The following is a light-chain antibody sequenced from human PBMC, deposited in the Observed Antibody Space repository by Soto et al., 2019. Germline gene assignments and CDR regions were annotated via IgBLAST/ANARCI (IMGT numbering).Light chain of an antibody. CDR1: SDVGAYRH. CDR2: DVS. Sequence: QSALTQPASVSGSPGQSITISCTGSDVGAYRHVSWYQQHPGKAPRLMIYDVSNRPSGVSDRFSGSKSGNTASLTISGLQPEDEAYFFCSSYTGGNARVVFGGGTKLTVL. CDR3: SSYTGGNARVV. J-gene: IGLJ2*01. V-gene: IGLV2-14*01.